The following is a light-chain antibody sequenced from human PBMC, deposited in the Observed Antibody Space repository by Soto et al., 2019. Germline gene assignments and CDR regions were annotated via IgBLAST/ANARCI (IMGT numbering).Light chain of an antibody. V-gene: IGLV2-14*01. J-gene: IGLJ2*01. Sequence: QSALTQPASGSVAPGQSIIISCTGTSSGVGGYNYVSWYQQHSGKAPKDLIYDVSDRPSGVSNRFSGTKSGNTASLTISELQAEDETEYYCSSYTSISTLDVVVGEGTKRTVL. CDR3: SSYTSISTLDVV. CDR2: DVS. CDR1: SSGVGGYNY.